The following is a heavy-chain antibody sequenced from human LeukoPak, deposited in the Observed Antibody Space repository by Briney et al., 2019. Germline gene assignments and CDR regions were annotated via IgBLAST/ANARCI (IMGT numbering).Heavy chain of an antibody. CDR3: ARGSDSGTPRWFDP. D-gene: IGHD1-26*01. J-gene: IGHJ5*02. CDR2: INPNSGGT. CDR1: GYTFTDYY. Sequence: ASVKVSCKASGYTFTDYYIHWVRQAPGQGLEWMGRINPNSGGTNYAQKFQGRVTMTRDTSISTAYMKLSSLRSDDTAVYYCARGSDSGTPRWFDPWGQGTLVTV. V-gene: IGHV1-2*06.